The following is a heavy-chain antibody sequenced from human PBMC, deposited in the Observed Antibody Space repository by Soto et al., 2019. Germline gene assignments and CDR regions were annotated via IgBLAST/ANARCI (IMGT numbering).Heavy chain of an antibody. CDR1: GYTFTSYA. V-gene: IGHV1-3*01. CDR3: ARSYDSSGYYFAFDI. CDR2: INAGNGNT. J-gene: IGHJ3*02. D-gene: IGHD3-22*01. Sequence: ASVKVSCKASGYTFTSYAMHWVLQAPGQRLEWMGWINAGNGNTKYSQKFQGRVTITRDTSASTAYMELSSLRSEDTAVYYCARSYDSSGYYFAFDIWGQGTMVTVSS.